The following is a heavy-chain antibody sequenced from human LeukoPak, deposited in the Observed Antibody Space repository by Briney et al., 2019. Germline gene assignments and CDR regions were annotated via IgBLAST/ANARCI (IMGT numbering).Heavy chain of an antibody. CDR3: GYYDSSGYVDY. D-gene: IGHD3-22*01. CDR2: INHSGST. CDR1: GFTFSDYY. Sequence: GSLRLSCAASGFTFSDYYMSWIRQAPGKGLEWVGEINHSGSTNYNPSLKSRVTISVDTSKNQFSLKLSSVTAADTAVYYCGYYDSSGYVDYWGQGTLVTVSS. V-gene: IGHV4-34*08. J-gene: IGHJ4*02.